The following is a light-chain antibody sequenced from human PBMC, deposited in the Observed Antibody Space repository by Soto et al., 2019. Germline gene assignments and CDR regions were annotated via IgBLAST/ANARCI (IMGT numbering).Light chain of an antibody. J-gene: IGKJ4*01. V-gene: IGKV1-39*01. CDR1: QSITNY. CDR2: AAS. Sequence: DIRITQSPSALSACVGDRVTIPCRASQSITNYLNWYQHKPGQAPNLLIYAASTLQAGVPSRFRGSGSGTDFTLTISSLQPEDFATYFCQQSNSSPPTFGGGTKVDIK. CDR3: QQSNSSPPT.